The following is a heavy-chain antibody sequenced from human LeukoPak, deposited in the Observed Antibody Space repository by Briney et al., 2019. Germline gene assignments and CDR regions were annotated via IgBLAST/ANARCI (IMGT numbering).Heavy chain of an antibody. CDR3: TRESVAVAGDFDY. V-gene: IGHV1-46*01. CDR2: INPSGGST. D-gene: IGHD6-19*01. Sequence: ASVKVSCKASGYTFTSYYMHWVRQAPGQGLEWMGIINPSGGSTSYAQKFQGRVTMTRDTSTSTVYMELSNLRSEDTAVYYCTRESVAVAGDFDYWGQGTLVTVSS. CDR1: GYTFTSYY. J-gene: IGHJ4*02.